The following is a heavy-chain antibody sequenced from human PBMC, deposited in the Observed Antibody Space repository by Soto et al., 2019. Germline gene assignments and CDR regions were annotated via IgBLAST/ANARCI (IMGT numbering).Heavy chain of an antibody. Sequence: PSETLSLTCTVSGGSISSGVYYWSWIRQHPGKGLEWIGYIYYSGSTYYNPSLKSRVTISVDTSKNQFSLKLSSVTAADTAVYYCARGDYRDYYYYGMDVWGQGTTVTVSS. J-gene: IGHJ6*02. CDR2: IYYSGST. CDR1: GGSISSGVYY. CDR3: ARGDYRDYYYYGMDV. V-gene: IGHV4-31*03. D-gene: IGHD4-4*01.